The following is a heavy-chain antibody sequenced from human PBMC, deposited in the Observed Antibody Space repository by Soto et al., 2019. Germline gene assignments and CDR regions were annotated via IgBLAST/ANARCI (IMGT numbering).Heavy chain of an antibody. D-gene: IGHD2-15*01. Sequence: GGSLSLASPASGFSLANCAMNWYRQAPGKGLEWVSTFGGSGGGTYYADSVKGRFTISRDNSKNTLYLQMNSLRAEDTAVYYCARRWYQNDYWGQGTRVTVSS. J-gene: IGHJ4*02. CDR1: GFSLANCA. CDR3: ARRWYQNDY. V-gene: IGHV3-23*01. CDR2: FGGSGGGT.